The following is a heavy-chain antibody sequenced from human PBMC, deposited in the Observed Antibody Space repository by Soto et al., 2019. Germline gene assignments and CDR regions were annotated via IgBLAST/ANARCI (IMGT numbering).Heavy chain of an antibody. J-gene: IGHJ5*02. CDR1: GGSISSGDYY. CDR3: ARGRGYSSSSRWFDP. CDR2: IYYSGST. D-gene: IGHD6-6*01. V-gene: IGHV4-30-4*01. Sequence: TLSLTCTVSGGSISSGDYYWSWIRQPPGKGLEWIGYIYYSGSTYYNPSLKSRVTISVDTSKNQFSLKLSSVTAADTAVYYCARGRGYSSSSRWFDPWGQGTLVTVSS.